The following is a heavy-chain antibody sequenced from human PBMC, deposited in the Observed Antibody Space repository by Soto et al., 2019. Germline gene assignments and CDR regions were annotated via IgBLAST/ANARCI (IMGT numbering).Heavy chain of an antibody. D-gene: IGHD3-10*01. CDR2: IQQDGTEK. Sequence: GGSLRLSCAASGFTFRSYWMTWVRQPPGKGLEWVANIQQDGTEKNYVDSVKGRFTISRDNAKNSLYLQMNSLRAEDTAVYYCARHPYQSSNYYGSEFDYWGQGILVTVSS. CDR1: GFTFRSYW. CDR3: ARHPYQSSNYYGSEFDY. V-gene: IGHV3-7*01. J-gene: IGHJ4*02.